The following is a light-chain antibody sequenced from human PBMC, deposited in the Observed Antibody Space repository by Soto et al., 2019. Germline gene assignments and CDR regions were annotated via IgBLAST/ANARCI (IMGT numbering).Light chain of an antibody. CDR2: AAF. V-gene: IGKV1-27*01. J-gene: IGKJ4*01. Sequence: DIPMTQSPSSLSASVGDRVTITCRASPGISNSLAWYQQKPGKAPYLLIFAAFTLRPGVPSRFSGSGSGTDFTLTISSLQPEDVATYYCQNYNTAPLFGGGTKVEIK. CDR1: PGISNS. CDR3: QNYNTAPL.